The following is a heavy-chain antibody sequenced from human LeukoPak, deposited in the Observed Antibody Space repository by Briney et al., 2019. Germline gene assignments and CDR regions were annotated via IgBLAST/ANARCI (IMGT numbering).Heavy chain of an antibody. D-gene: IGHD4-4*01. CDR3: ARQREVTYYYYYYGMDV. J-gene: IGHJ6*02. Sequence: SETLSLTCTVSGGSISSYYWSWIRQPPGKGLEWIGYIYYSGSTNYNPSLKSRVTISVDTSKNQFSLKLGSVTAADTAVYYCARQREVTYYYYYYGMDVWGQGTTVTVSS. CDR1: GGSISSYY. CDR2: IYYSGST. V-gene: IGHV4-59*08.